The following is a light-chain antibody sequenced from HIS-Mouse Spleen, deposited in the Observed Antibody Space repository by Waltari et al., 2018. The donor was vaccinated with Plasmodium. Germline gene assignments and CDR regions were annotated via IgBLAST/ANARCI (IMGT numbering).Light chain of an antibody. CDR2: GAS. CDR1: QSVSSN. CDR3: QQYNNWPPYT. J-gene: IGKJ2*01. V-gene: IGKV3-15*01. Sequence: IVMTQSPATLSVSPGERATLSCSASQSVSSNLAWSQQKPGQAPRLLIYGASTRATGIPARFSGSGSGTEFTLIISSMQSEDFAVYYCQQYNNWPPYTFGQGTKLEIK.